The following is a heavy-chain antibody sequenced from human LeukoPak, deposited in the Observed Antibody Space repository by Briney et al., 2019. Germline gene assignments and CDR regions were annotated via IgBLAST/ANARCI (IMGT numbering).Heavy chain of an antibody. CDR1: RFTFTRHA. Sequence: GGSLRLSCAASRFTFTRHAMSWARQAPGKGLEWVSTTGLESVHTLCADSVQGRFTVSRDNSRNTLDLQMNSLRAEDTAVYYCAKDRYSSSSDFDYWGQGTLVTVSS. D-gene: IGHD6-6*01. V-gene: IGHV3-23*01. J-gene: IGHJ4*02. CDR2: TGLESVHT. CDR3: AKDRYSSSSDFDY.